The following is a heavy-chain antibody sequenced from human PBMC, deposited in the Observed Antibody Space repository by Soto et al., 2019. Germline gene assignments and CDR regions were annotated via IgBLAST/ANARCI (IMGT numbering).Heavy chain of an antibody. CDR3: ANSDRKNSSGWYNYFDY. J-gene: IGHJ4*02. CDR2: ISYDGSNK. CDR1: GFTFSSQG. V-gene: IGHV3-30*18. Sequence: PGGSLRLSCAASGFTFSSQGMHWVRHAPGKGLEWVAVISYDGSNKYYADSVKGRFTISRDNSKNTLYLQMNSLRAEDTAVYYCANSDRKNSSGWYNYFDYWGQGTLVTVSS. D-gene: IGHD6-19*01.